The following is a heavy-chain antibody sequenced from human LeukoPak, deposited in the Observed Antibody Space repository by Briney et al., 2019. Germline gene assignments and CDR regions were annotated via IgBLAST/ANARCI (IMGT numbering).Heavy chain of an antibody. CDR2: IIPIFGTA. CDR1: GGTFISYA. Sequence: SVTVSCTASGGTFISYAISWVRQAPGQGGEWMGGIIPIFGTANYAQKFQGRVTITTDESTSTAYMELSSLRSEDTAVYYCARVWETIVGAPGAFDIWGQGTMVTVSS. J-gene: IGHJ3*02. CDR3: ARVWETIVGAPGAFDI. V-gene: IGHV1-69*05. D-gene: IGHD1-26*01.